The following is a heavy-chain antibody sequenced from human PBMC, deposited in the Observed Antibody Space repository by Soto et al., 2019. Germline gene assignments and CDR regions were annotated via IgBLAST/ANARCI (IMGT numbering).Heavy chain of an antibody. CDR3: ATIYSTLITTVGVY. J-gene: IGHJ4*02. Sequence: PSETLSLTCTVSGYSITDGFHWGWIRQSPGKGLEWIATIYHSGSTYYNPSLKSRLTISVDTSKNQFSLRLTSVTAADTAVYYCATIYSTLITTVGVYWGQGKMVTVSS. D-gene: IGHD3-10*01. CDR1: GYSITDGFH. CDR2: IYHSGST. V-gene: IGHV4-38-2*02.